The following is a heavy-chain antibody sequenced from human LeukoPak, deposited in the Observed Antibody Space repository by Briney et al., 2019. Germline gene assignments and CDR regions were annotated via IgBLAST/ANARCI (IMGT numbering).Heavy chain of an antibody. CDR3: ARGGDGDILTGLVFDY. J-gene: IGHJ4*02. CDR1: GYRLTSYG. Sequence: ASVKVSCKASGYRLTSYGISWVRQAPGQGLEWMGWISAYNSNTNYAQKLQGRVTMTTDTSTSTAYMEMRSLRSDDTAVYYCARGGDGDILTGLVFDYWGQGTLVTVSS. D-gene: IGHD3-9*01. V-gene: IGHV1-18*01. CDR2: ISAYNSNT.